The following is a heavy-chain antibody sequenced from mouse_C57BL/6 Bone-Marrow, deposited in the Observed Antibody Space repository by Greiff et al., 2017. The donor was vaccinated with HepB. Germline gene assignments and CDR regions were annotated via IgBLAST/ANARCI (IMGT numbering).Heavy chain of an antibody. CDR2: IAPEDGET. V-gene: IGHV14-2*01. CDR3: ARRWLLPDYYAMDY. Sequence: VQLQQSGAELVKPGASVKLSCTASGFNIKDYYMHWVKQRTEQGLEWIGRIAPEDGETKYAPKFQGKATITAEPSSNTAYLQLRSLTSEDTAVYYCARRWLLPDYYAMDYWGQGTSVTVSS. D-gene: IGHD2-3*01. CDR1: GFNIKDYY. J-gene: IGHJ4*01.